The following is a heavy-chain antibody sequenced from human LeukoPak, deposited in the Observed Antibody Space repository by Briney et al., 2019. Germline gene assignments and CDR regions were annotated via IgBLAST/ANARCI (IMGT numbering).Heavy chain of an antibody. CDR1: GYTLTELS. CDR2: ISAYNGNT. J-gene: IGHJ5*02. CDR3: ARDEGDDSSGYWNWFDP. Sequence: GASVKVSCKVSGYTLTELSMHWVRQAPGQGLEWMGWISAYNGNTNYAQKLQGRVTMTTDTSTSTAYMELRSLRSDATAVYYCARDEGDDSSGYWNWFDPWGQGTLVTVSS. D-gene: IGHD3-22*01. V-gene: IGHV1-18*01.